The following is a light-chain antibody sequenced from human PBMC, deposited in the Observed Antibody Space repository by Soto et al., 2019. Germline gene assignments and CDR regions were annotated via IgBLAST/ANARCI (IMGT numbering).Light chain of an antibody. CDR2: FGS. Sequence: EIVMTQSPLTLPVIPGEPASISCRSSQSLLYNNTYNYLDWYVQKPGQSPQLLIYFGSNRAPGVPDRFSGSGSGTDFTLKINRVEAEGVGTYYCMQALQSLTFGQGTRLEIK. V-gene: IGKV2-28*01. CDR3: MQALQSLT. CDR1: QSLLYNNTYNY. J-gene: IGKJ5*01.